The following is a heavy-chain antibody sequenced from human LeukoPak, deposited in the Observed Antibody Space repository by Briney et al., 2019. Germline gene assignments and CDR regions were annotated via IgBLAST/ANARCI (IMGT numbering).Heavy chain of an antibody. CDR3: ARPVGGYTYGYFDY. J-gene: IGHJ4*02. D-gene: IGHD5-18*01. CDR2: IYYSGST. V-gene: IGHV4-39*01. CDR1: GDSITSGSYY. Sequence: SETLSLTCTVSGDSITSGSYYWGWIRQPPGKGLECIGSIYYSGSTYYNPSLKSRVTISVDTSKNQFSLRLRFVTAADTPVYYCARPVGGYTYGYFDYWGQGTLVTVSS.